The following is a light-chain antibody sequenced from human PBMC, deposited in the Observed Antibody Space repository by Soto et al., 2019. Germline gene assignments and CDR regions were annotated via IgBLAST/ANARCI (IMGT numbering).Light chain of an antibody. CDR2: LNSDGSH. J-gene: IGLJ1*01. V-gene: IGLV4-69*01. Sequence: QPVLTQSLSASASLGASVKLTCTLSSGHSSYAIAWHQQQPEKGPRYLMKLNSDGSHSKGDGIPDRFSGSSSGAERYLTISSLQSEDEADYYCQTWGTGIQVFGTGTKLTVL. CDR1: SGHSSYA. CDR3: QTWGTGIQV.